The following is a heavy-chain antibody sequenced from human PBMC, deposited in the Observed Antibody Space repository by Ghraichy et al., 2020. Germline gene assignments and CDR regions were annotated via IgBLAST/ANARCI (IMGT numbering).Heavy chain of an antibody. J-gene: IGHJ4*02. Sequence: GGSLRLSCAASGFTFSSYAMHWVRQAPGKGLEWVAVISYDGSNKYYADSVKGRFTISRDNSKNTLYLQMNSLRAEDTAVYYCARMTGYSSGWYAYWGQGTLVTVSS. CDR1: GFTFSSYA. CDR3: ARMTGYSSGWYAY. V-gene: IGHV3-30*04. D-gene: IGHD6-19*01. CDR2: ISYDGSNK.